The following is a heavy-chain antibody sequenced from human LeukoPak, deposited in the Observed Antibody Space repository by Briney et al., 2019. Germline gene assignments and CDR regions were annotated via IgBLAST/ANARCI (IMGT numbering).Heavy chain of an antibody. D-gene: IGHD3-22*01. Sequence: GGSLRLSCSASGFTFSIYAMHWVRQAPGKGLEYLSGINNNGGTTNYADSVKGRFTISRDNSKNTLYLQMNSLRAEDTAVYYCAKGRGYDSSGYFDYWGQGTLVTVSS. CDR3: AKGRGYDSSGYFDY. V-gene: IGHV3-64*04. CDR2: INNNGGTT. CDR1: GFTFSIYA. J-gene: IGHJ4*02.